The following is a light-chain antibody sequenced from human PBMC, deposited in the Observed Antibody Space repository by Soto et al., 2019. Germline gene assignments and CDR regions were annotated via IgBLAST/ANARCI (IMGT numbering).Light chain of an antibody. CDR1: SSDVGGYNY. V-gene: IGLV2-14*01. CDR2: EVS. CDR3: SLYTSENTYV. Sequence: ALTQPASVSGSPGQSITISCTGTSSDVGGYNYVSWYQQHPGKAPKLMIYEVSNRPSGVSNRFSGSKSGNAASLTISGLQAEDEADYYCSLYTSENTYVFGTGTKLTVL. J-gene: IGLJ1*01.